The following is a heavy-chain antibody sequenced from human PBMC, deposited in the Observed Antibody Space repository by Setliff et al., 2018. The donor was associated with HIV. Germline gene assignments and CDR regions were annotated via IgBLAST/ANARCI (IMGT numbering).Heavy chain of an antibody. D-gene: IGHD6-19*01. CDR3: ARATRTGWYSLFEY. V-gene: IGHV1-46*01. CDR2: INPSGGST. J-gene: IGHJ4*02. CDR1: GYTFTSYY. Sequence: ASVKVSCKASGYTFTSYYMHWVRQAPGQGLEWMGIINPSGGSTSYAQKFQGRVTMTRDTSTRTAYMEMRGLTYDDTAVYYCARATRTGWYSLFEYWGQGTLVTVSS.